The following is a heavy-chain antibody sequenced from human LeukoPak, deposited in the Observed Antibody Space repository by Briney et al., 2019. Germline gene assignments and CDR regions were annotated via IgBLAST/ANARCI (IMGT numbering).Heavy chain of an antibody. CDR1: GFTFSSYA. V-gene: IGHV3-7*01. CDR2: IKQDGSEK. Sequence: GGSLRLSCAASGFTFSSYAMSWVRQAPGKGLEWVANIKQDGSEKYYVDSVKGRFTISRDNAKNSLYLQMNSLRAEDTAVYYCARERHDAFDIWGQGTMVTVSP. CDR3: ARERHDAFDI. J-gene: IGHJ3*02.